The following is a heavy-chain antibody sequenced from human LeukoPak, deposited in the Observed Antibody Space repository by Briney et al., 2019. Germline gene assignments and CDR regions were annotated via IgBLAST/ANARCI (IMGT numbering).Heavy chain of an antibody. V-gene: IGHV3-33*06. Sequence: GGSLRLSCAASGFTFSSYGMHWVRQAPGKGLEWVAVIWYDGSNKYYADSVKGRFTISRDNSKNTLYLQMNSLRAEDSAMYYCAKAHSISWPYAFDSWGQGTLVTVSS. CDR3: AKAHSISWPYAFDS. J-gene: IGHJ4*02. D-gene: IGHD6-13*01. CDR1: GFTFSSYG. CDR2: IWYDGSNK.